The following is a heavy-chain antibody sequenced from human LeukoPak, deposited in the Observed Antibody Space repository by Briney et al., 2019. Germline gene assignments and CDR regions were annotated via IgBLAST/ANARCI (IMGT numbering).Heavy chain of an antibody. CDR3: ARLDEYMVRGAYYYYGMDV. J-gene: IGHJ6*02. D-gene: IGHD3-10*01. CDR2: IDPNDSYT. Sequence: GGSLKISCKGSGSSFTSYWISWVRQMPGKGLEWMGRIDPNDSYTNYSPSFQGYVTISADKSISTAYVQWSSLKASDTAMYYCARLDEYMVRGAYYYYGMDVWGQGTTVTVSS. CDR1: GSSFTSYW. V-gene: IGHV5-10-1*01.